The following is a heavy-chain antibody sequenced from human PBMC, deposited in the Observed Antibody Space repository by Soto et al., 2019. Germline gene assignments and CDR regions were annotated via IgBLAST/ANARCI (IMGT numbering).Heavy chain of an antibody. CDR3: SKWSGFGDA. CDR2: ISDSGGNT. V-gene: IGHV3-23*01. Sequence: EVQLTESGGGLVQPGGSLRLSCAASGFTLSSYSMTWVRQAPGKGLEWVSGISDSGGNTWYADSVKGRFTISRDNSKNTLFLQMNSLRAEDTAVYFCSKWSGFGDAWGQGTLVTVSS. J-gene: IGHJ5*02. D-gene: IGHD3-10*01. CDR1: GFTLSSYS.